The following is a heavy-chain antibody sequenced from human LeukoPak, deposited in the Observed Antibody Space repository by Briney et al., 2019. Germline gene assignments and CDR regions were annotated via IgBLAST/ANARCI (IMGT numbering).Heavy chain of an antibody. CDR2: VYYSGNT. J-gene: IGHJ5*02. D-gene: IGHD3-9*01. Sequence: PSQTLSLTCTVSGGSISSGDYYWTWIRQAPGKGLEWIGYVYYSGNTYCNPSLKSRVIISADTSKNQFSLKLNSVTAADTAVYYCARANDILTDYDWFDPWGQGTLVTVSS. CDR1: GGSISSGDYY. V-gene: IGHV4-30-4*08. CDR3: ARANDILTDYDWFDP.